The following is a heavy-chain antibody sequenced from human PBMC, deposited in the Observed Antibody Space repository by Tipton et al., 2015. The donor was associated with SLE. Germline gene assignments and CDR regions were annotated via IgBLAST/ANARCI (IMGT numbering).Heavy chain of an antibody. D-gene: IGHD4-17*01. CDR3: ARGTPDYGDYVDLRYHYYHEMDV. J-gene: IGHJ6*02. CDR2: ISSGGTFI. CDR1: GFTFSSQE. Sequence: SLRLSCTASGFTFSSQEMNWVRQAPGKGLEWVSYISSGGTFIHYADFVKGRFTISRDSSKNTLYLQMNTLRVEDTAVYYCARGTPDYGDYVDLRYHYYHEMDVWGQGTTVAVSS. V-gene: IGHV3-48*03.